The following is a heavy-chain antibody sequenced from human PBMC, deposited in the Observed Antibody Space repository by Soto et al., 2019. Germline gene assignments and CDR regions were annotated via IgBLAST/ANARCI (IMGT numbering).Heavy chain of an antibody. CDR2: IIPILGIA. D-gene: IGHD2-2*01. CDR1: GGTFSSYT. Sequence: QVQLVHSGAEVKKPGSSVKVSCKASGGTFSSYTISWVRQAPGQGLERMGRIIPILGIANYAQKFQGRVTITADKSTSTACMELTSLRSEDTAVYYCVYCSSTSCVQDYWGQGTLVTVSS. V-gene: IGHV1-69*02. J-gene: IGHJ4*02. CDR3: VYCSSTSCVQDY.